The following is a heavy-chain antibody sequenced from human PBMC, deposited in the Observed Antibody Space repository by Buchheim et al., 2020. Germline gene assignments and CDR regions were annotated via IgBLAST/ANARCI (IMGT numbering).Heavy chain of an antibody. CDR1: GFTFSSYG. Sequence: QVQLVESGGGLVQPGGSLRLSCAASGFTFSSYGMHWVRQAPGKGLEWVAVISYDGSNKYYADSVKGRFTISRDNSKNTLYLQMNSLRAEDTAVYYCAKDRSTGYSYGYDFDYWGQGTL. V-gene: IGHV3-30*18. D-gene: IGHD5-18*01. CDR2: ISYDGSNK. J-gene: IGHJ4*02. CDR3: AKDRSTGYSYGYDFDY.